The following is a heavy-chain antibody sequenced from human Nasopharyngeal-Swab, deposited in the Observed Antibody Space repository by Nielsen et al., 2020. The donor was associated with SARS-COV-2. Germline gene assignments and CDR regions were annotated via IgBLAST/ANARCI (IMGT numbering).Heavy chain of an antibody. Sequence: GSLRLSCAVYGGSFSSYYWSWIRQPPGKGLEWIGEINHSGSTNYNPSLKSRVTISVDTSKNQFSLKLSSVTAADTAVYYCARRGQLWSPDGLGYWGQGTLVTVSS. D-gene: IGHD5-18*01. CDR3: ARRGQLWSPDGLGY. CDR1: GGSFSSYY. V-gene: IGHV4-34*01. CDR2: INHSGST. J-gene: IGHJ4*02.